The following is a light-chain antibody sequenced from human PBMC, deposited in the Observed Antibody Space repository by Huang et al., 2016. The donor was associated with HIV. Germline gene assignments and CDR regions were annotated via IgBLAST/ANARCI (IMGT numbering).Light chain of an antibody. CDR2: KVS. CDR1: QSLVHSDGNTY. CDR3: MQGTHWPWT. V-gene: IGKV2-30*02. Sequence: DVVTTQSPLSLPVTLGQPASISCRSGQSLVHSDGNTYFGWFQQRPGQSPRRLIYKVSNRDSGVPDRFSGSGSGTDFTLKISRVEAEDVGVYYCMQGTHWPWTFGQGTKVEIK. J-gene: IGKJ1*01.